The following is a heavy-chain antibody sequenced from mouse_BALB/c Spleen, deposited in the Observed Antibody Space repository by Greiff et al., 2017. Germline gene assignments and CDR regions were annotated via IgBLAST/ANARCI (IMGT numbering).Heavy chain of an antibody. CDR3: AREYYGNYGEYAMDY. CDR1: GFTFSSYA. Sequence: EVQLVESGGGLVKPGGSLKLSCAASGFTFSSYALSWVLQSPEKKLEWFAEISSGGSYTYYPDTVTGRFTISRDNAKNTLYLEMSSLRSEDTAMYYCAREYYGNYGEYAMDYWGQGTSVTVSS. V-gene: IGHV5-9-4*01. CDR2: ISSGGSYT. J-gene: IGHJ4*01. D-gene: IGHD2-1*01.